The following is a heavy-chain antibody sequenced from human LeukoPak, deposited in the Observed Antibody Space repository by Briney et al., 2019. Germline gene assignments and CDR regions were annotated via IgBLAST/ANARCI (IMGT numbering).Heavy chain of an antibody. Sequence: GGSLRLSCAASGFTFTRYEMDWVRQAPGKGLGWVSYISSSGNTISYADSVKGRFTISRDNAKNSLYLQMNSLRAEDTAVYYCARITVVPDYWGQGTLVTASS. CDR3: ARITVVPDY. J-gene: IGHJ4*02. CDR1: GFTFTRYE. CDR2: ISSSGNTI. D-gene: IGHD4-23*01. V-gene: IGHV3-48*03.